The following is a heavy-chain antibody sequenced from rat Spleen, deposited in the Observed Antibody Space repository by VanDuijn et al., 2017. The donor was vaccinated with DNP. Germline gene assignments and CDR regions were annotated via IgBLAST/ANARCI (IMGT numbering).Heavy chain of an antibody. CDR3: ASLNYGSYGY. D-gene: IGHD1-3*01. Sequence: QVQLKESGPGLVQPSQTLSLTCTVSGVSLTSNTVAWIRQPPGKGLEWMGVIWSTGGTDYNSAIKSRLSISRDTSKSQVFLKMNSLQTEDTAMYFCASLNYGSYGYWGQGVMVTVSS. V-gene: IGHV2-47*01. CDR2: IWSTGGT. CDR1: GVSLTSNT. J-gene: IGHJ2*01.